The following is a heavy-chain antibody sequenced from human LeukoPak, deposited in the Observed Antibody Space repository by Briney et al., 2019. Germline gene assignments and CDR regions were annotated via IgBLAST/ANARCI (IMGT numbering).Heavy chain of an antibody. V-gene: IGHV3-21*01. J-gene: IGHJ2*01. CDR3: ARAPSGENYFPWYFDL. CDR2: ITRQSTYI. D-gene: IGHD2/OR15-2a*01. CDR1: GFTFSSYG. Sequence: GRSLRLSCAASGFTFSSYGMHWARQAPGKGLEWVSSITRQSTYIYYADSMKGRFTISRDSAKNSLYLQMNSLRADDTAVYYCARAPSGENYFPWYFDLWGRGTLVTVSS.